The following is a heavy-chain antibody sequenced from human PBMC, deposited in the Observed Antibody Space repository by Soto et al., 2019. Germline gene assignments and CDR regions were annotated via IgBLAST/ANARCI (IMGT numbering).Heavy chain of an antibody. J-gene: IGHJ4*02. CDR1: GFIFSSYA. V-gene: IGHV3-23*01. CDR2: ISASGDNA. CDR3: AKFFVAGTRGYFDS. D-gene: IGHD6-19*01. Sequence: VGSLRLSCSASGFIFSSYAMSWVRQAPGKGLEWVSAISASGDNAYYADSVKGRFTISRDRSKSLYLQMKSLRAEDTAIYYCAKFFVAGTRGYFDSWGQGTLVTVSS.